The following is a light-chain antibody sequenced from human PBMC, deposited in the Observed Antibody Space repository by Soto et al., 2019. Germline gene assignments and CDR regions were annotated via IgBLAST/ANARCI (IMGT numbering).Light chain of an antibody. V-gene: IGLV2-23*01. CDR1: SSDVGSYNL. CDR3: CSYAGSPYV. J-gene: IGLJ1*01. Sequence: QSALTQPASVSGSPGQSITISCTGTSSDVGSYNLVSWYQQHPGKAPKLMTYEGSKRPSGVSNRFSGSKSGNTASLTISGLQAEDEADYYCCSYAGSPYVFGTGTKVTVL. CDR2: EGS.